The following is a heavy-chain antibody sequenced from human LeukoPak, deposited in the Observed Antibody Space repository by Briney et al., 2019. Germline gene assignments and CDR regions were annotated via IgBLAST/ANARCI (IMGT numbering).Heavy chain of an antibody. CDR1: GYTFTDYY. J-gene: IGHJ4*02. Sequence: ASVKVSFKASGYTFTDYYMHWVRQAPGQGLEWMGWMNPNSGKTGYAQKFQDRITITRNTSISTAYMELSSLGSEDTAVYYCARETPSRYFDYWGQGTLVTVSS. CDR2: MNPNSGKT. D-gene: IGHD4-23*01. V-gene: IGHV1-8*03. CDR3: ARETPSRYFDY.